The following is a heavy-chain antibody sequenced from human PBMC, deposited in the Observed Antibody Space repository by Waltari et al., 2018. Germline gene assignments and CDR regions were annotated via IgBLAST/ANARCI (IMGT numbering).Heavy chain of an antibody. CDR3: AKDGRVAESVDSLIGYYYGLDV. Sequence: QVQLVQSGTEVKMPGASVKVSCKASGYTLSDYYLHWVRQVPGPGREWTGGINPRAGVTGYERTFRGAVGMTRETSKNTAFLDLSSLRSDDTGLFYCAKDGRVAESVDSLIGYYYGLDVWGQGTRVIVSS. CDR2: INPRAGVT. V-gene: IGHV1-2*02. CDR1: GYTLSDYY. D-gene: IGHD2-2*03. J-gene: IGHJ6*02.